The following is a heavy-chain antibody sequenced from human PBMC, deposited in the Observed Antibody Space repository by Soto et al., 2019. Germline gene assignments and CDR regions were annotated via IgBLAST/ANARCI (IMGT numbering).Heavy chain of an antibody. CDR2: ISGSGANI. CDR1: GFTFSGYA. D-gene: IGHD3-10*01. CDR3: ARRTSYGSGSYMYYYYGLDV. V-gene: IGHV3-23*01. J-gene: IGHJ6*02. Sequence: GGSLRLSCAASGFTFSGYAMTWVRQAPGKGLEWVSGISGSGANIYYADSVKGRFTISRDNSKNTLYLQMNSLRAEDTAVYSCARRTSYGSGSYMYYYYGLDVWGQGTTVTVSS.